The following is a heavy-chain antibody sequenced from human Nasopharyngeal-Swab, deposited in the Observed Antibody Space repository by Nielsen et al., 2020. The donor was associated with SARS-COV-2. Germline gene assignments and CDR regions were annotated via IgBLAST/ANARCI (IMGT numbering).Heavy chain of an antibody. V-gene: IGHV4-31*02. CDR3: ARARRNFVVVSAFDY. J-gene: IGHJ4*02. Sequence: RQAPGKGLEWIGYIYYSGSTYYNPFLKSRVNISVDTSKNQFSLKLSSVTAADTAVYYCARARRNFVVVSAFDYWGQGTLVTVSS. CDR2: IYYSGST. D-gene: IGHD2-21*02.